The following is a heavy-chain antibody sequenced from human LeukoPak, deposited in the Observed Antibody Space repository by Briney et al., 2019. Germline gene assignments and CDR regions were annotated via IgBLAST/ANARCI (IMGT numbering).Heavy chain of an antibody. CDR2: IRNDGSNK. J-gene: IGHJ3*02. Sequence: GGSLRLSCAASGFTFSSYGMHWVRQAPGKGLELVAFIRNDGSNKYYVDSVKGRFTISRDNSKNTLYLEMNSLRAEDTAVYYCSKGRDSSPSDLDIWGQGTMVTVSS. V-gene: IGHV3-30*02. CDR1: GFTFSSYG. CDR3: SKGRDSSPSDLDI. D-gene: IGHD6-19*01.